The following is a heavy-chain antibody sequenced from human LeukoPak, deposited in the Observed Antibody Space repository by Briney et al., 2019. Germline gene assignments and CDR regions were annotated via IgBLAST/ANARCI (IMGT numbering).Heavy chain of an antibody. Sequence: SETLSLTCAVYGGSFSGYYWSWIRQPPGKGLEWIGEINHSGSTNYNPSLKSRVTISVDTSKNQFSLKLSSVTAADTAVYYCARGGEQLGHFDYWGQGTLVTVSS. V-gene: IGHV4-34*01. J-gene: IGHJ4*02. CDR1: GGSFSGYY. CDR3: ARGGEQLGHFDY. D-gene: IGHD6-6*01. CDR2: INHSGST.